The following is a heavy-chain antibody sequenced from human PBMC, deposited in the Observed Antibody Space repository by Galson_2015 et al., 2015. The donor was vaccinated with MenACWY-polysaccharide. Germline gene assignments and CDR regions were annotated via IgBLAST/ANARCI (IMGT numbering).Heavy chain of an antibody. CDR3: EREDLNCGGDCFST. Sequence: SMRLSCAASGFTFSSYEFNWVRQAPGKGLEWISYIDTSGTSIYYADSVRGRFTISRDNAKSSLYLQMNSLRAEDTALYYCEREDLNCGGDCFSTWGQGTLVTVSS. D-gene: IGHD2-21*02. V-gene: IGHV3-48*03. CDR2: IDTSGTSI. CDR1: GFTFSSYE. J-gene: IGHJ5*02.